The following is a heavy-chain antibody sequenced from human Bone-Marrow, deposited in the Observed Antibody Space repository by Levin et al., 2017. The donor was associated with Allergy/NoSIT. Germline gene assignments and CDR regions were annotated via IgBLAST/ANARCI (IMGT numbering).Heavy chain of an antibody. CDR2: IKTDGSDT. Sequence: AGGSLRLSCAASGFTFSNYWMQWVRQAPGKGLVWVSRIKTDGSDTTYADTVKGRFTISRDNAKSTLYLQMNSLRDEATAGYYCARGGGGCSSTSCLYYYYGMDVWGQGTTVTVSS. D-gene: IGHD2-2*01. CDR1: GFTFSNYW. CDR3: ARGGGGCSSTSCLYYYYGMDV. V-gene: IGHV3-74*01. J-gene: IGHJ6*02.